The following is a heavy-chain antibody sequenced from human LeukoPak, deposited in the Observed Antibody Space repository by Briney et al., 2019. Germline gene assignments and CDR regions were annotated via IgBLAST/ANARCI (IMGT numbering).Heavy chain of an antibody. V-gene: IGHV3-23*01. J-gene: IGHJ5*02. CDR2: ISGSGGIS. D-gene: IGHD6-13*01. CDR3: ARGYSSSLYSCFDP. Sequence: GGSLRLSCAASGFTFNSYDMGWVRQAPGKGLEWVSGISGSGGISYYADSVKGRFTISRDNSKNTLFLQMNSLRAEDTAVYYCARGYSSSLYSCFDPWGQGTLVTVSS. CDR1: GFTFNSYD.